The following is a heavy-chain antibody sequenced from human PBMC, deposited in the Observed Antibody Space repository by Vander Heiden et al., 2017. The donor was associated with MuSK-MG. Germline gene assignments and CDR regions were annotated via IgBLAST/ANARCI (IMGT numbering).Heavy chain of an antibody. D-gene: IGHD1-26*01. CDR3: AREAQVGALYFDY. CDR1: GYTFTGYY. CDR2: INPNSGGT. Sequence: QVQLVQSGAEVKKPGASVTVSCKASGYTFTGYYMHWVRQAPGQGLEWMGWINPNSGGTNYAQKVQGRVTMTRDTSISTAYMELSRLRSDDTAVYYCAREAQVGALYFDYWGQGTLVTVSS. V-gene: IGHV1-2*02. J-gene: IGHJ4*02.